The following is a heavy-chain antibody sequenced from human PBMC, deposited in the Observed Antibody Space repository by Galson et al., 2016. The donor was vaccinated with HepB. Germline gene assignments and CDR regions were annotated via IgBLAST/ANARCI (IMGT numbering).Heavy chain of an antibody. CDR3: ARADFCRASSCSLWNYVFDV. Sequence: TLSLTCTVSGGSITGGNYHWSWIRQPPGRGLEWLGSISFSGSTDYNPSLESRLAISADTSTNHFTLRLTFVTAADTAMSYCARADFCRASSCSLWNYVFDVGGKGTTVTVSS. CDR2: ISFSGST. D-gene: IGHD3-3*01. V-gene: IGHV4-30-4*01. CDR1: GGSITGGNYH. J-gene: IGHJ6*04.